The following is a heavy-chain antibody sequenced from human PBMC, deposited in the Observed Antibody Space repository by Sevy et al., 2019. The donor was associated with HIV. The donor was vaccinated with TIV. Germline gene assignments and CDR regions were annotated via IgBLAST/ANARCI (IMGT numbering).Heavy chain of an antibody. D-gene: IGHD5-18*01. Sequence: GESLKISCKGSGYSFTSYWIGWVRQMPGKGLECMGIIYPGDSDTRYSPSFQGQITISADKSISTAYLQWSSLKASDTAMYYCARLTWIQLWLAFDYWGQGTLVTVSS. CDR3: ARLTWIQLWLAFDY. CDR2: IYPGDSDT. CDR1: GYSFTSYW. J-gene: IGHJ4*02. V-gene: IGHV5-51*01.